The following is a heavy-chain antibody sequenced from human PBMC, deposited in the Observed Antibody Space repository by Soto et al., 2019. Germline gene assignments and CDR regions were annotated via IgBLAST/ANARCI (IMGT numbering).Heavy chain of an antibody. V-gene: IGHV3-11*01. Sequence: QVQLVQSGGNLVKPGGSLRLSCAASGFTFSGNYMSWIRQAPGKGLEWLSYLSHSGRTIYYAASVKGRFTISRDNAKNSLYLQMNRLRAEDTAVYYCARGGGYDPWFEPWGQGTLVTVSS. CDR3: ARGGGYDPWFEP. J-gene: IGHJ5*02. CDR1: GFTFSGNY. D-gene: IGHD5-12*01. CDR2: LSHSGRTI.